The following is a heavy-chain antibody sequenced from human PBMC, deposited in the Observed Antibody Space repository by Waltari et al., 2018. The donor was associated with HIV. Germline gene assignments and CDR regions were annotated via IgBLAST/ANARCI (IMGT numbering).Heavy chain of an antibody. J-gene: IGHJ3*01. CDR3: ARQMTFYDAFDV. Sequence: QVQMVQSGAEVKKPGASVKVSCKTSGFSLTGYYIHWVRQAPGQGLEWMVWIYSNTGDTNYGLQFEGRVTMTRDTSMRTAYMELRTLRSDDTALYYCARQMTFYDAFDVWGQGTVVTVSS. CDR2: IYSNTGDT. CDR1: GFSLTGYY. V-gene: IGHV1-2*02.